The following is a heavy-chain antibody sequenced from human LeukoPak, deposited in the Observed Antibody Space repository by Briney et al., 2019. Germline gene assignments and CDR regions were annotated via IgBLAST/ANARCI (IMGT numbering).Heavy chain of an antibody. V-gene: IGHV1-18*01. Sequence: ASVKVSCKASGYTFTSYGISWVRQAPGQGLEWMGWISAYNGNTNYAQKLQGRVTMTTDTSTSTAYMELRNLRSDDTAVYYCARDRCSSSSCGEGDYWGQGTLVTVSS. J-gene: IGHJ4*02. CDR2: ISAYNGNT. D-gene: IGHD6-6*01. CDR3: ARDRCSSSSCGEGDY. CDR1: GYTFTSYG.